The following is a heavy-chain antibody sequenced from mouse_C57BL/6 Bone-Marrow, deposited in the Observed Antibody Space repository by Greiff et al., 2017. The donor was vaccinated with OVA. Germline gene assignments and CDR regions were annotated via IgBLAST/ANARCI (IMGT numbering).Heavy chain of an antibody. V-gene: IGHV1-82*01. CDR2: IYPGDGDT. CDR3: ARHDDGYCASYFDY. CDR1: GYAFSSPW. Sequence: QVQLKQSGPELVKPGASVKISCKASGYAFSSPWMNWVKQRPGKGLEWIGRIYPGDGDTNYTGKFKGKATLTADKSSSTAYMQLSSLTSEDSAVYFCARHDDGYCASYFDYWGQGTTLTVSS. J-gene: IGHJ2*01. D-gene: IGHD2-3*01.